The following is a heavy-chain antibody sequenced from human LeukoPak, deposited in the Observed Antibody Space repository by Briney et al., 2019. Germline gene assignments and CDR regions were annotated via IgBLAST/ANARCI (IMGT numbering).Heavy chain of an antibody. Sequence: PSETLSLTCAVSGGSISSGGYSWSWIRQPPGTGLEWIGYIYHSGSTYYNPSLKSRVTISVDRSKNQFSLKLSSVTAADTAVYYCAGTSIAARRANAFDIWGQGTMVTVSS. CDR2: IYHSGST. CDR1: GGSISSGGYS. CDR3: AGTSIAARRANAFDI. D-gene: IGHD6-6*01. J-gene: IGHJ3*02. V-gene: IGHV4-30-2*01.